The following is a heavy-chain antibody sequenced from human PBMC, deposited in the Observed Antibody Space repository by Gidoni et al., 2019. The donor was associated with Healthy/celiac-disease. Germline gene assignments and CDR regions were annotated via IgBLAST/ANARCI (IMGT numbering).Heavy chain of an antibody. J-gene: IGHJ6*02. CDR1: GGSFSGYY. Sequence: QVQLQQWGAGLLKPSETLSLTCAVYGGSFSGYYWSWIRQPPGKGLEWIGEINHSGSTNYNPSLKSRVTISVDTSKNQFSLKLSSVTAADTAVYYCARGGGYSYGSSWYYGMDVWGQGTTVTVSS. V-gene: IGHV4-34*01. CDR3: ARGGGYSYGSSWYYGMDV. CDR2: INHSGST. D-gene: IGHD5-18*01.